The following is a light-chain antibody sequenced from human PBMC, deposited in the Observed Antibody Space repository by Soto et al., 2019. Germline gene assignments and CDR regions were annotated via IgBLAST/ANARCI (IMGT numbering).Light chain of an antibody. CDR1: QSVSSN. CDR2: GAS. V-gene: IGKV3D-15*01. CDR3: QQYNNWTLT. J-gene: IGKJ4*01. Sequence: EIVLTQSPATLSVSPGERATLSCRASQSVSSNLAWYQQKPGQAPRLLIYGASTRATGIPARFSGSGSGTDFTLTISSLQSEDFAVYYCQQYNNWTLTFGGGTKVDIK.